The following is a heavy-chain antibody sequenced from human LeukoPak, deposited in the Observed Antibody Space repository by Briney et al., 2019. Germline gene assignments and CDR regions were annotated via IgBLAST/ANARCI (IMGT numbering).Heavy chain of an antibody. Sequence: GGSLRLSCAASGFTFSSYAMSWVRQAPGKGLEWVSAISGSGGSTYYADSVKGRFTISRDNSKNTLYLQMNSLRAEDTAVYYCANDPRERKVGATGLAFDIWGQGTMVTVSS. CDR3: ANDPRERKVGATGLAFDI. V-gene: IGHV3-23*01. CDR2: ISGSGGST. CDR1: GFTFSSYA. D-gene: IGHD1-26*01. J-gene: IGHJ3*02.